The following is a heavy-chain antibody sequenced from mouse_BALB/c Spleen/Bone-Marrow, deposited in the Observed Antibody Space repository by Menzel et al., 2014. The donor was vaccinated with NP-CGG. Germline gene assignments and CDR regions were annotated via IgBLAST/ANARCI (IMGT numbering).Heavy chain of an antibody. CDR2: IRNKANGYTT. CDR3: ARYDGYSDNAMDY. J-gene: IGHJ4*01. CDR1: GFTFTDYY. Sequence: DVQLVESGGGLVQPGSSLKLSCATSGFTFTDYYMNWVRRPPGKALEWLGFIRNKANGYTTEFSASVKGRFTISIDNSQSILYLQMNTLRAEDSASYYCARYDGYSDNAMDYWGQGTSVTVSS. D-gene: IGHD2-3*01. V-gene: IGHV7-3*02.